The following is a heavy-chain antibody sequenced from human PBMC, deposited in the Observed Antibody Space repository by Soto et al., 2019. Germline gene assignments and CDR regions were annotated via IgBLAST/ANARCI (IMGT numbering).Heavy chain of an antibody. V-gene: IGHV3-33*01. CDR1: GFTFSSYG. J-gene: IGHJ4*02. CDR3: ARDHGGSVTYFDY. CDR2: IWYDGSNK. D-gene: IGHD2-15*01. Sequence: GGSLRLSCAASGFTFSSYGMHWGRQSPGKGLEWVAVIWYDGSNKYYADSVKGRFTISRDNSKNTLYLQMNSLRAEDTAAYYCARDHGGSVTYFDYWGPGXLVTVYS.